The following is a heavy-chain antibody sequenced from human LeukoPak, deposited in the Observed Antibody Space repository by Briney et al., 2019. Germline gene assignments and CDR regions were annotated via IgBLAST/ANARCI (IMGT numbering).Heavy chain of an antibody. CDR2: ISGSGGST. D-gene: IGHD1-7*01. J-gene: IGHJ4*02. Sequence: PGGSLRLSCAASGFTFDDYAMHWVRQAPGKGLEWVSAISGSGGSTYYADSVKGRFTISRDNSKNTLYLQMNSLRAEDTAVYYCAKDRGYNWNLYYFDYWGQGTLVTVSS. CDR3: AKDRGYNWNLYYFDY. V-gene: IGHV3-23*01. CDR1: GFTFDDYA.